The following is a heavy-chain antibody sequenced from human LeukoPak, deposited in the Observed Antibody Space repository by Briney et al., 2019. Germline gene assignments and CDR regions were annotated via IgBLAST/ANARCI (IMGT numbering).Heavy chain of an antibody. D-gene: IGHD5-18*01. CDR1: GFTFSSYA. CDR3: ARDGGYSYGTAYWFDY. Sequence: PGGSLRLSCAASGFTFSSYAMHWVRQAPGKGLEWVAVIWYDGSNKYYADSVKGRFTISRDNSKNTLYLQMNSLRAEDTAVYCCARDGGYSYGTAYWFDYWGQGTLVTVSS. J-gene: IGHJ4*02. CDR2: IWYDGSNK. V-gene: IGHV3-33*08.